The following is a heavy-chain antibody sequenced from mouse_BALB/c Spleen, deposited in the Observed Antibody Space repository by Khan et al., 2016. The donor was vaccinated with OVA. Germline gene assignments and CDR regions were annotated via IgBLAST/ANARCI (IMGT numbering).Heavy chain of an antibody. CDR1: GYSITSDYA. CDR3: GRARLISTVVADSVDY. V-gene: IGHV3-2*02. J-gene: IGHJ2*01. Sequence: EVQLVESGPGLVKPSQSLSLTCTVTGYSITSDYAWNWLRQFPGNKLEWMGYISYSGRTSYNPSLKSRISLTRDTSKNQFFLQLNSVTAEDTATYYWGRARLISTVVADSVDYWGQGTTLTGSS. CDR2: ISYSGRT. D-gene: IGHD1-1*01.